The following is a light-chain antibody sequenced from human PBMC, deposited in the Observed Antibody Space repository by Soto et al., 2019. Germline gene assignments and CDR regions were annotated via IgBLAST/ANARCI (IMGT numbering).Light chain of an antibody. CDR1: QSVRSN. CDR2: GAS. J-gene: IGKJ4*01. CDR3: QQYNNWPFT. Sequence: EIVMTQSPATQSVSPGERATLSCRASQSVRSNLAWYQQKPGQAPRLLIYGASTRATGIPARFSGSGSGTEYTLTISSLQSEDFAVYYCQQYNNWPFTFGGGTKVEIK. V-gene: IGKV3-15*01.